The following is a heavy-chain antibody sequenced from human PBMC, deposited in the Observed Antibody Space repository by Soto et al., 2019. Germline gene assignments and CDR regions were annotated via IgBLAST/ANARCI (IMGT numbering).Heavy chain of an antibody. J-gene: IGHJ3*02. CDR2: LTPSGGET. Sequence: PGGSLRLSCEASGFTFSTYAMSWVRQAPGKGLEWVSALTPSGGETFYADSVKGRFTISRDNSMNAVYLQMNSLRIEDTAVYYCAHPRGYGVFDAYDIWGQGTMVTVSS. D-gene: IGHD4-17*01. V-gene: IGHV3-23*01. CDR1: GFTFSTYA. CDR3: AHPRGYGVFDAYDI.